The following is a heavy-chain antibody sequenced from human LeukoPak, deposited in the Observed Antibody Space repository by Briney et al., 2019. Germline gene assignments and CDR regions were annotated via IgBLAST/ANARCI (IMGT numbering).Heavy chain of an antibody. CDR1: GYTFTSYD. J-gene: IGHJ6*02. V-gene: IGHV1-8*01. Sequence: GASVKVSCKASGYTFTSYDINWVRQATGQGLEWMGWMNPNSGNTGYAQKFQGRVTMTRNTSISTAYMELSSLRSEDTAVYYCARDFYYCGSGSYGMDVWGQGTTVTVSS. CDR3: ARDFYYCGSGSYGMDV. CDR2: MNPNSGNT. D-gene: IGHD3-10*01.